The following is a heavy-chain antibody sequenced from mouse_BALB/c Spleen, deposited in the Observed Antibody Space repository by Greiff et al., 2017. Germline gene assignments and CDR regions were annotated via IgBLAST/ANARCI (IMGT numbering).Heavy chain of an antibody. V-gene: IGHV1-67*01. D-gene: IGHD2-10*02. CDR3: ASSQYGNYPAWFAY. Sequence: VQLQQSGPELVRPGVSVKISCTGSGYTFTDSAMHWVKQSHAKSLEWIGVISTYYGNTNYNQKFKGKATMTVDKSSSTAYMELARLTSEDSAIYYCASSQYGNYPAWFAYWGQGTLVTVSA. CDR2: ISTYYGNT. J-gene: IGHJ3*01. CDR1: GYTFTDSA.